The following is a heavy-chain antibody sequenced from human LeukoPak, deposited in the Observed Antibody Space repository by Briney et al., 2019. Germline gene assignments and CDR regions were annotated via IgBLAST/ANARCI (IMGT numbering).Heavy chain of an antibody. Sequence: GGSLRLSCAASGFTFSSYSMNWVRQAPGKGLEWVSSISSSSSYIYYADSVKGRFTISRDNAKNSLYLQMNSLRAEDTAVYYCARDRTLDYYDSSGYFDYWGQGTLVTVSS. V-gene: IGHV3-21*01. CDR2: ISSSSSYI. CDR3: ARDRTLDYYDSSGYFDY. D-gene: IGHD3-22*01. CDR1: GFTFSSYS. J-gene: IGHJ4*02.